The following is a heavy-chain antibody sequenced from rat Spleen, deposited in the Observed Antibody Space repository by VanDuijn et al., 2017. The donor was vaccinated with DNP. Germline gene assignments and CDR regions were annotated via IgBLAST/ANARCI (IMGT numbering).Heavy chain of an antibody. D-gene: IGHD4-3*01. CDR3: ARHGSRGTDY. V-gene: IGHV5-22*01. CDR1: GFTFSDYY. J-gene: IGHJ2*01. Sequence: EVQLVESGGGLVQPGRSLKLSCAASGFTFSDYYMAWVRQAPKKGLEWVASISYEGSSTYYGDSVKGRFTIARDNAKSTLYLQMNSLRSEDTATYYCARHGSRGTDYWGQGVMVTVSS. CDR2: ISYEGSST.